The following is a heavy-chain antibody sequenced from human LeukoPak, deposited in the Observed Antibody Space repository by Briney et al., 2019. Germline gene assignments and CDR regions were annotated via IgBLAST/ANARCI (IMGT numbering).Heavy chain of an antibody. CDR1: GGSFSGYY. V-gene: IGHV4-34*01. J-gene: IGHJ5*02. Sequence: SETLSLTCAVYGGSFSGYYWTWLRQPPGKGLEWIGEINHSGSTNPNPSLKSRVTISVDTSKNQFSLKLSSVTAADTALYYCARSHYYDSSGSQNNWFDPWGQGTLVTVPS. CDR3: ARSHYYDSSGSQNNWFDP. CDR2: INHSGST. D-gene: IGHD3-22*01.